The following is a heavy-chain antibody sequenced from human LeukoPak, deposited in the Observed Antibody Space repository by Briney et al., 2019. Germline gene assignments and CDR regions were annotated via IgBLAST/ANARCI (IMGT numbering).Heavy chain of an antibody. CDR2: TYYRSKWYN. D-gene: IGHD2-2*01. V-gene: IGHV6-1*01. CDR1: GDSVSSNSAA. Sequence: SQTLSLTCAISGDSVSSNSAAWNWIRQSPSRGLEWLGRTYYRSKWYNDYAVSVKSRITINPDTSKNQFSLQLNSVTPEDTAVYYCARGDCSSTSCSDWFDPWGQGTLVTVSS. CDR3: ARGDCSSTSCSDWFDP. J-gene: IGHJ5*02.